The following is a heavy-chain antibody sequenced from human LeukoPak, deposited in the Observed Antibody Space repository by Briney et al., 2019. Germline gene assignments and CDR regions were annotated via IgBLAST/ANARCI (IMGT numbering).Heavy chain of an antibody. CDR2: IYYSGIT. CDR3: ARQGYDILTGYIDAFDI. D-gene: IGHD3-9*01. V-gene: IGHV4-59*08. CDR1: GGSISSFF. J-gene: IGHJ3*02. Sequence: SETLSLTCTVSGGSISSFFWSWIRQPPGKGLEWIGYIYYSGITKYNPSLKSRVTISIDTSKNQFSLKLRSVTAADTAIYYCARQGYDILTGYIDAFDIWGQGTMVTVSS.